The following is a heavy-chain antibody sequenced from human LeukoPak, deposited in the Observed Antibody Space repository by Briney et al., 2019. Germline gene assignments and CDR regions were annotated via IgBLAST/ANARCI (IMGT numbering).Heavy chain of an antibody. CDR3: ARSAGSGDLDENWFDL. V-gene: IGHV3-11*01. CDR1: GFTFSKAW. J-gene: IGHJ5*02. Sequence: GGSLRLSCAASGFTFSKAWMSWIRQAPGKGLEWVSYISSSGSIIYYADSVKGRFTISRDNAKNSLYLQMNSLRAEDTAVYYCARSAGSGDLDENWFDLWGQGTLVTVSS. D-gene: IGHD3-10*01. CDR2: ISSSGSII.